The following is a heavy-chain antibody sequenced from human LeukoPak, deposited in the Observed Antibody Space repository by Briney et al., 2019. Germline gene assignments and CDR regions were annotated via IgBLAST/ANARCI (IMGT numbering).Heavy chain of an antibody. J-gene: IGHJ4*02. CDR1: GFTFSSYA. CDR3: ARGYCSGGSCYSDY. Sequence: GGSLRLSCSASGFTFSSYAKHWVRQAPGKGLVWVSRINSDGSSTSYADSVKGRFTISRDNAKNTLYLQMNSLRAEDTAVYYCARGYCSGGSCYSDYWGQGTLVTVSS. CDR2: INSDGSST. V-gene: IGHV3-74*01. D-gene: IGHD2-15*01.